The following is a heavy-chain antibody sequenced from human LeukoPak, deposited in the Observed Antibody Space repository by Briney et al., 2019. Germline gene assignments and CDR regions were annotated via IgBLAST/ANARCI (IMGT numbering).Heavy chain of an antibody. J-gene: IGHJ3*02. CDR2: INLNSGGI. Sequence: ASVKVSCKASGYTFIAYYMHWVRQAPGQGLEWMGWINLNSGGIKYAQKFQGRVTMTRDTSISTAYMDLNRLRSDDTAVYYCARVQAAGGTMYAFDIWGQGTMVTVSS. CDR1: GYTFIAYY. CDR3: ARVQAAGGTMYAFDI. V-gene: IGHV1-2*02. D-gene: IGHD6-13*01.